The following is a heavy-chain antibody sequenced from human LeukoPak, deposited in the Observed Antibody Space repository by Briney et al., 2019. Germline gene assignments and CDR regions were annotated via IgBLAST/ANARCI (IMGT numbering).Heavy chain of an antibody. V-gene: IGHV3-30-3*01. D-gene: IGHD3-10*01. J-gene: IGHJ6*03. CDR3: AKGGVRGVMEYYYYYMDV. CDR2: ISYDGSNK. Sequence: GGSLRLSCAASGFTFSSYAMHWVRQAPGKGLEWVAVISYDGSNKYYADSVKGRFTISRDNSKNTLYLQMNSLRAEDTAVYYCAKGGVRGVMEYYYYYMDVWGKGTTVTVSS. CDR1: GFTFSSYA.